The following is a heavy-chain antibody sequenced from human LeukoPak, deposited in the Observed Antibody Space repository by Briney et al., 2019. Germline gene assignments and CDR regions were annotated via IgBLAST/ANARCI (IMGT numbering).Heavy chain of an antibody. CDR2: IIPILGTA. CDR1: GGTFSSYA. D-gene: IGHD5-12*01. V-gene: IGHV1-69*05. J-gene: IGHJ4*02. Sequence: AASVKVSCKASGGTFSSYAISWVRQAPGQGLEWMGGIIPILGTANYARKFQGRVTITTDESTSTAYMELSSLRSEDTAVYYCARVYIVATSYYFDYWGQGTLVTVSS. CDR3: ARVYIVATSYYFDY.